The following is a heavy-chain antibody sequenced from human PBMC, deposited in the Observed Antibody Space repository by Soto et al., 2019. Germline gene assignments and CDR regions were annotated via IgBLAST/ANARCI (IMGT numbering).Heavy chain of an antibody. CDR2: INVDGATT. J-gene: IGHJ4*02. V-gene: IGHV3-23*01. CDR1: GFTFSSYA. CDR3: AKDVAGSYAEYVDY. Sequence: EVQLLESGGGLVQPGGSLRLSCAASGFTFSSYAMTWVRQAPGGRLEWVSAINVDGATTYYADSVKGRFAISRDNPKSTLYLQMSSLRVEDKALYYCAKDVAGSYAEYVDYWGQGTLVTVSS. D-gene: IGHD6-19*01.